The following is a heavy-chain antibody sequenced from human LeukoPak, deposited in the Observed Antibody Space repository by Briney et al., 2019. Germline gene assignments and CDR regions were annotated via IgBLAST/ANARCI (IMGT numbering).Heavy chain of an antibody. Sequence: GGSLRLSCAASGFTFSSYWMSWVRQAPGKGLEWVANIKQDGSEKYYVDSVKGRFTISRDNAKNSLYLQMNSLRAEDTAVYYCASSCDSTTDYYYYGMDVWGQGTTVTVSS. CDR3: ASSCDSTTDYYYYGMDV. CDR1: GFTFSSYW. D-gene: IGHD2/OR15-2a*01. J-gene: IGHJ6*02. V-gene: IGHV3-7*01. CDR2: IKQDGSEK.